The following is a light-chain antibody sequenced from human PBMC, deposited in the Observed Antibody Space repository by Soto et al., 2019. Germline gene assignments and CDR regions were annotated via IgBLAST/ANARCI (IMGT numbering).Light chain of an antibody. J-gene: IGLJ1*01. V-gene: IGLV2-14*01. CDR2: SVS. CDR3: ISYAGSTNV. CDR1: SSDIGAYDH. Sequence: QSVLTQPASVSGSPGQSITISCSGTSSDIGAYDHVAWFQQFPGKTPKLVIYSVSNRPSGVSYRFSGSKSGNTASLTISGLQADDEADYYCISYAGSTNVFGTGTKVTVL.